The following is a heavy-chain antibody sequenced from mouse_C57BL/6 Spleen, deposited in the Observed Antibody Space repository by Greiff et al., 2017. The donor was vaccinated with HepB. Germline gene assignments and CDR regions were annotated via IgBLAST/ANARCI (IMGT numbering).Heavy chain of an antibody. V-gene: IGHV3-6*01. J-gene: IGHJ2*01. D-gene: IGHD2-5*01. CDR2: ISYDGSN. CDR1: GYSITSGYY. CDR3: ARRGYYSNYGGVFDY. Sequence: VQLQQSGPGLVKPSQSLSLTCSVTGYSITSGYYWNWIRQFPGNKLEWMGYISYDGSNNYNPSLKNRISITRDTSKNQFFLKLNSVTTEDTATYYCARRGYYSNYGGVFDYWGQGTTLTVSS.